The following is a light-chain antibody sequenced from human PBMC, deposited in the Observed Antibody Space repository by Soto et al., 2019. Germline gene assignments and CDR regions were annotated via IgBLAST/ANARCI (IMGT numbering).Light chain of an antibody. V-gene: IGKV3-11*01. Sequence: EIVLTQSPATLSLSLGERATLSCRASQSVGDYLAWYQQQPGQPPRLLISDASNRAAGIPARFSASGSGTDFTLTISSLEPEDFAVYSCQQRGNLYTFGQGTKLEIK. CDR1: QSVGDY. J-gene: IGKJ2*01. CDR2: DAS. CDR3: QQRGNLYT.